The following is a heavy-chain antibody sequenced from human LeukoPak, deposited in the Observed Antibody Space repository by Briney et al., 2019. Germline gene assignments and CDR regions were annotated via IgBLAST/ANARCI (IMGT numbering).Heavy chain of an antibody. CDR2: ISGSGGST. J-gene: IGHJ4*02. D-gene: IGHD3-9*01. CDR1: GFTFSSYA. V-gene: IGHV3-23*01. Sequence: GGSLRLSCAASGFTFSSYAMSWVRQAPGKGLEWVTAISGSGGSTYYADSVKGRFTISRDNSKNTLYLQMNSLRAEDTAVYYCAKDEIPLRYFDWLSYYFDYWGQGTLVTVSS. CDR3: AKDEIPLRYFDWLSYYFDY.